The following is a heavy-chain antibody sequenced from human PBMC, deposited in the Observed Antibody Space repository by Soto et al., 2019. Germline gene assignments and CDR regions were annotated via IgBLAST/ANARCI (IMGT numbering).Heavy chain of an antibody. V-gene: IGHV4-59*01. J-gene: IGHJ4*02. CDR1: GGSMSEYF. CDR3: ARDGYDGSGSPYPAY. CDR2: VYYLGST. D-gene: IGHD3-10*01. Sequence: SETLSLTCTVSGGSMSEYFWSWIRQSPGKGLEWIGYVYYLGSTDYNPSLKSRVTISVDTFKRQFSLKLSSVTVADTAVYYCARDGYDGSGSPYPAYWGPGAQVTVSS.